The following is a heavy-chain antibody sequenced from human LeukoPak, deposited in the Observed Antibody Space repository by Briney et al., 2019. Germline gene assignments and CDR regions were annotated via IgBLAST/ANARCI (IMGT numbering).Heavy chain of an antibody. Sequence: SETLSLTCIVSGGSINNYYWSWIRQPPGKGLEWIGEVSFSGSTNYNPSLTSRVTISADTSKNQFSLNLTSVTAADTPVYYCALYCRLSSNCGYYGMDVWGQGTTVTFSS. J-gene: IGHJ6*02. CDR2: VSFSGST. D-gene: IGHD2-15*01. CDR1: GGSINNYY. V-gene: IGHV4-59*08. CDR3: ALYCRLSSNCGYYGMDV.